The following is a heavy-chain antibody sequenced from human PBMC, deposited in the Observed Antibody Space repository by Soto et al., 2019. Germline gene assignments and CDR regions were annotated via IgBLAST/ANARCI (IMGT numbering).Heavy chain of an antibody. CDR1: GGTFSRYP. V-gene: IGHV1-69*01. CDR3: ARVGHTTNYGMAV. CDR2: IIPFFGTS. J-gene: IGHJ6*04. D-gene: IGHD1-26*01. Sequence: QVHLVQSGAEVKKPGSSVKVSCEASGGTFSRYPINWVRQAPGQGLEWMGGIIPFFGTSNYAQKFQGRVTITADDSTSTAYMQLRSLRSEDTAVYYCARVGHTTNYGMAVWGEGTTVTVSS.